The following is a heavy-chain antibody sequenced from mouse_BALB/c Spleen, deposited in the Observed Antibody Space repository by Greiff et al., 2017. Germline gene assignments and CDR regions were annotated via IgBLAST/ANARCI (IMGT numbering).Heavy chain of an antibody. V-gene: IGHV14-3*02. D-gene: IGHD2-4*01. CDR1: GFNIKDTY. Sequence: VQLKQSGAELVKPGASVKLSCTASGFNIKDTYMHWVKQRPEQGLEWIGRIDPANGNTKYDPKFQGKATITADTSSNTAYLQLSSLTSEDTAVYYCARSSYDYDGFAYWGQGTLVTVSA. J-gene: IGHJ3*01. CDR2: IDPANGNT. CDR3: ARSSYDYDGFAY.